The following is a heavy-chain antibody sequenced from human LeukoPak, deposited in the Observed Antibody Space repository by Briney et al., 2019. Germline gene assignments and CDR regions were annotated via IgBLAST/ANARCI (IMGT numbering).Heavy chain of an antibody. Sequence: PSQTLSLTCTVSGDSISSGGNFWSWIRRPPGKGLEWIGYIYYSGSTYYNPSLKSRVTISVDTSKNQFSPKLSSVTAADTAVYYCARRNSGPFDYWAREPWSPSPQ. CDR1: GDSISSGGNF. D-gene: IGHD6-19*01. V-gene: IGHV4-31*03. CDR3: ARRNSGPFDY. J-gene: IGHJ4*02. CDR2: IYYSGST.